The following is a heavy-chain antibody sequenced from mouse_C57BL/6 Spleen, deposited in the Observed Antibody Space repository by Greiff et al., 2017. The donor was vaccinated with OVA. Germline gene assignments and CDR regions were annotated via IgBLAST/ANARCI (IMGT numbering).Heavy chain of an antibody. Sequence: QVQLQQSGAELAKPGASVKLSCKASGYTFTSYWMHWVKQRPGQGLEWIGYINPSSGYTKYNQKFKDKATLTADKSSSTAYMQLSSLTYEDSAVYYCASGHYGSRGGYYAMDYWGQGTSVTVSS. CDR3: ASGHYGSRGGYYAMDY. CDR1: GYTFTSYW. CDR2: INPSSGYT. V-gene: IGHV1-7*01. J-gene: IGHJ4*01. D-gene: IGHD1-1*01.